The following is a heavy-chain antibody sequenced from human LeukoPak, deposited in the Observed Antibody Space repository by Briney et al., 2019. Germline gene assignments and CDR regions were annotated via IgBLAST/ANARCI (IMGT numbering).Heavy chain of an antibody. V-gene: IGHV1-2*02. J-gene: IGHJ6*03. CDR2: INPNSGGT. CDR1: GGTFSSYD. Sequence: ASVKVSCKASGGTFSSYDISWVRQAPGQGLEWMGWINPNSGGTNYAQKFQGRVTMTRDTSISTAYMELSRLRSDDTAVYYCARGSSGYSSGWYYYYYMDVWGKGTTVTVSS. CDR3: ARGSSGYSSGWYYYYYMDV. D-gene: IGHD6-19*01.